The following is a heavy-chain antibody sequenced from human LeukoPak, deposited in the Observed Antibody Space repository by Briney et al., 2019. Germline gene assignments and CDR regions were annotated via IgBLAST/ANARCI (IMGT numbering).Heavy chain of an antibody. CDR1: GYTLTELS. CDR2: FDPEDGET. CDR3: ATGRPYYYDSSGTRGAFDI. J-gene: IGHJ3*02. D-gene: IGHD3-22*01. V-gene: IGHV1-24*01. Sequence: ASVKVSCKVSGYTLTELSMHWVRQAPGKGLEWMGGFDPEDGETIYAQKFQGRVTMTEDTSTDTAYMELSSLRSEDTAVYYCATGRPYYYDSSGTRGAFDIWGQGTMVTVSS.